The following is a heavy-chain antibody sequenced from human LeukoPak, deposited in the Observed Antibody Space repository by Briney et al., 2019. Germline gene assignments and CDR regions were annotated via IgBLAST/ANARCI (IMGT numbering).Heavy chain of an antibody. Sequence: GGSLRLSCAASGFTFSRYGMHWVRQAPGKGLEWVAVISYDGNNKYYADSVKGRFTISRDNSKNTLYLQMNSLRAEDSAVYFCAKDMSLIAADYYFDYWGQGTLVTVSS. D-gene: IGHD6-13*01. V-gene: IGHV3-30*18. J-gene: IGHJ4*02. CDR2: ISYDGNNK. CDR3: AKDMSLIAADYYFDY. CDR1: GFTFSRYG.